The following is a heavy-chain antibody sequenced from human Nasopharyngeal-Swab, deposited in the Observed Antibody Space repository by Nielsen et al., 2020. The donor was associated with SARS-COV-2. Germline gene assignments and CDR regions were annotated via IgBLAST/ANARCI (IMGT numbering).Heavy chain of an antibody. CDR1: GGSFSGYY. CDR3: ARAPLRGVDY. Sequence: SETLSLTRAVYGGSFSGYYWSWIRQPPGKGLEWIGEINHSGSTNYNPSLKSRVTISVDTSKNQFSLKLSSVTAADTAVYYCARAPLRGVDYWGQGTLVTVSS. D-gene: IGHD4-17*01. V-gene: IGHV4-34*01. J-gene: IGHJ4*02. CDR2: INHSGST.